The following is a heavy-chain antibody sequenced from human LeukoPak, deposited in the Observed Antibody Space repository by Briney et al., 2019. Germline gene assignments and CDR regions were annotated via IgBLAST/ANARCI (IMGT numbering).Heavy chain of an antibody. V-gene: IGHV4-39*01. CDR1: GGSISSSSYY. Sequence: SETLSLTCTVSGGSISSSSYYWGWIRQPPGKGLEWIGSIYYSGSTYYNPSLKSRVTISVDTSKNQFSLKLSSVTAADTAVYYCARHRGLGYSSWGYFDYWGQGTLVTVSS. CDR3: ARHRGLGYSSWGYFDY. J-gene: IGHJ4*02. D-gene: IGHD6-13*01. CDR2: IYYSGST.